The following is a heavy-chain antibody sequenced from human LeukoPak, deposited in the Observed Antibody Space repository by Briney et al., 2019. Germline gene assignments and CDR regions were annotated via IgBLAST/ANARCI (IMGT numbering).Heavy chain of an antibody. J-gene: IGHJ4*02. CDR2: ISSSSSYI. D-gene: IGHD3-22*01. CDR1: GFTFSSYS. CDR3: ARGLLRGYDSSDY. V-gene: IGHV3-21*01. Sequence: GGSLRLSCAASGFTFSSYSMNWVRQAPGKGLEWVSSISSSSSYIYYADSVKGRFTISRDNAKNPLYLQMNSLRAEDTAVYYCARGLLRGYDSSDYWGQGTLVTVSS.